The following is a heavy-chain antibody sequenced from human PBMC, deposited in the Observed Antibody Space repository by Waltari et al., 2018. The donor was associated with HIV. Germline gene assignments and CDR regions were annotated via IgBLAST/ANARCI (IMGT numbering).Heavy chain of an antibody. Sequence: EVQLLESGGGLVQPGGSLRLSCAASGFTFINYAVTWVRQAPGVWRWGVSDIGGSGATTYYAASVKGRFTISRDNSKNTLYLQISSLRAEDTAVYYCAKRPSSSNLGWYFDYWGQGTLVTVSS. V-gene: IGHV3-23*01. J-gene: IGHJ4*02. CDR3: AKRPSSSNLGWYFDY. D-gene: IGHD6-6*01. CDR2: IGGSGATT. CDR1: GFTFINYA.